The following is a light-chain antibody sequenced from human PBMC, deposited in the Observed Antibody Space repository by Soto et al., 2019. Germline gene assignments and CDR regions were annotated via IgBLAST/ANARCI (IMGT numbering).Light chain of an antibody. Sequence: EIVLTQSPATLSLSPGERATLSCRASQSVSSYLAWYQQKPGQAPRLLIYDASNRATGSPARFSGSGSGTDFTLTLSSLEPEDLAVYYCQQRSNWPPTFGQETKLEIK. CDR3: QQRSNWPPT. CDR2: DAS. J-gene: IGKJ2*01. CDR1: QSVSSY. V-gene: IGKV3-11*01.